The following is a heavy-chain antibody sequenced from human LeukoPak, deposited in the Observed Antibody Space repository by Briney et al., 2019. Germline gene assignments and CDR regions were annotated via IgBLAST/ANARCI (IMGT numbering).Heavy chain of an antibody. Sequence: PGGSLRLSYAASGFTFSSYAMSWVRQAPGKGLEGVSAIGGSGGSTYYADSVKGRFTISRDNSKNTLYLQMNSLRAEDTAVYYCAKDGSAAAGTCDYWGQGTLVTVSS. J-gene: IGHJ4*02. V-gene: IGHV3-23*01. D-gene: IGHD6-13*01. CDR1: GFTFSSYA. CDR3: AKDGSAAAGTCDY. CDR2: IGGSGGST.